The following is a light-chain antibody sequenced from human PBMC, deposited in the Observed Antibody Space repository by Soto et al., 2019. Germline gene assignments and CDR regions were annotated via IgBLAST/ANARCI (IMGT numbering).Light chain of an antibody. CDR1: QPISNY. CDR3: QQTHAVPLT. V-gene: IGKV1-39*01. J-gene: IGKJ5*01. Sequence: SSLSSAVGDRFTITCRASQPISNYLNWYQQKAGEAPKVLIFGASSLQTGVPSKFSGSGYGTDFTLIINNLHPDDFATYYCQQTHAVPLTFGQGTRLEI. CDR2: GAS.